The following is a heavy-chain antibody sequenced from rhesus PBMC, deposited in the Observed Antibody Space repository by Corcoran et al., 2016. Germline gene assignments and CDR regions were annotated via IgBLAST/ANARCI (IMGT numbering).Heavy chain of an antibody. V-gene: IGHV3-118*01. CDR1: GLTFSSFP. Sequence: LVESGGGLVQPGGSLRLSCVASGLTFSSFPLDWVRTASGAGLEWVGRIRTRSGTYETASAVSVTDRFTISRDDSKNPAYLQMHYLKTDDTAVYYCTTDLKTDWGQGVLVTVSS. J-gene: IGHJ4*01. CDR3: TTDLKTD. D-gene: IGHD1-26*01. CDR2: IRTRSGTYET.